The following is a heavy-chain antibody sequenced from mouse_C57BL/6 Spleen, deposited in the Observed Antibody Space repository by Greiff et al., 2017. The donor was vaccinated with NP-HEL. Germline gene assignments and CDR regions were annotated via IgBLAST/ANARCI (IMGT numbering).Heavy chain of an antibody. CDR3: ASTVVAHYYAMDY. D-gene: IGHD1-1*01. Sequence: VKLMESGPGLVQPSQSLSITCTVSGFSLTSYGVHWVRQSPGKGLEWLGVIWSGGSTDYNAAFISRLSISKDNSKSQVFFKMNSLQADDTAIYYCASTVVAHYYAMDYWGQGTSVTVSS. J-gene: IGHJ4*01. V-gene: IGHV2-2*01. CDR1: GFSLTSYG. CDR2: IWSGGST.